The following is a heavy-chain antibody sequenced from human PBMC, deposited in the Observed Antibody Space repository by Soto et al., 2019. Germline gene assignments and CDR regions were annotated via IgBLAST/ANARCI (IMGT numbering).Heavy chain of an antibody. CDR2: ISGSGGST. V-gene: IGHV3-23*01. J-gene: IGHJ4*02. CDR1: GFTFSSYA. CDR3: ATRTLKRGYSGYDFDY. D-gene: IGHD5-12*01. Sequence: GGSLRLSCAASGFTFSSYAMSWVRQAPGKGLEWVSAISGSGGSTYYADSVKGRFTISRDNSKNTLYLQMNSLRAEDTAVYYCATRTLKRGYSGYDFDYWGQGTLVTVSS.